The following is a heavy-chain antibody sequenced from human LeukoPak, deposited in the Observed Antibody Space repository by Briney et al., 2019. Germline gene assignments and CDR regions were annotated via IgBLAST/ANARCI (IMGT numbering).Heavy chain of an antibody. CDR2: IYYSGTT. CDR1: GGSISSGGYS. CDR3: ARYIGYCSGGNCYSLDP. Sequence: SSETLSLTCTVSGGSISSGGYSWSWIRQHPGKGLEWIGYIYYSGTTYYNPSLRSRVTISVDTSKNQFSLKLSSVTAADTAVYYCARYIGYCSGGNCYSLDPWGQGTLVTVSS. V-gene: IGHV4-31*03. D-gene: IGHD2-15*01. J-gene: IGHJ5*02.